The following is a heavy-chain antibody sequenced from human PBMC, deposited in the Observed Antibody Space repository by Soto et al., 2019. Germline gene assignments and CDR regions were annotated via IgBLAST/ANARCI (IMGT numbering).Heavy chain of an antibody. Sequence: SQNRSLTCASSWDSVASNSAAWNWIRQSPSRGLEWLGRTYYSSKWYNYYAVSVKSRITINPDKSKNQFSLQLKSVTPEATAVYYCSRFLYKWNYVADYYYYYGMKVWGQGTTVNVSS. J-gene: IGHJ6*02. CDR2: TYYSSKWYN. V-gene: IGHV6-1*01. D-gene: IGHD1-7*01. CDR3: SRFLYKWNYVADYYYYYGMKV. CDR1: WDSVASNSAA.